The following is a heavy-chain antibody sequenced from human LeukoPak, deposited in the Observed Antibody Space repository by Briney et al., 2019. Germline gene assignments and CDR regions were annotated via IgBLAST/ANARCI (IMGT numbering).Heavy chain of an antibody. Sequence: SETLSLTCTVSNGSISSFYWTWIRQLPGKGLEWIGYIYYTGTTDYNPSLKSRVTISVDTSKNQFSLKLSSVTAADTAVYYCARGYGRYFDYWGQGTLATVSS. CDR3: ARGYGRYFDY. J-gene: IGHJ4*02. V-gene: IGHV4-59*01. CDR2: IYYTGTT. CDR1: NGSISSFY. D-gene: IGHD5-18*01.